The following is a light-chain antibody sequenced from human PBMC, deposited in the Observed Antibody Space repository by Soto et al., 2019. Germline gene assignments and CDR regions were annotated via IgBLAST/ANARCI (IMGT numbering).Light chain of an antibody. CDR2: DAS. CDR3: QYYNNWLAT. V-gene: IGKV3-11*01. J-gene: IGKJ4*01. CDR1: QSVGKY. Sequence: EVVVTQSPATLSLSPGERATLSCRASQSVGKYLVWYQQKPGQAPRLLIYDASYRATGIPARFSGSGSGTDFTLTINSLEPEDFTIYYCQYYNNWLATFGGGTKVDI.